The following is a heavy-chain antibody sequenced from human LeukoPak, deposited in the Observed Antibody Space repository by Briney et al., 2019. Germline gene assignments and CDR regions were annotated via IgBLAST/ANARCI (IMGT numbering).Heavy chain of an antibody. V-gene: IGHV3-21*01. Sequence: GGSLRLSCAASGFTFSSYSMNWVRQAPGKGLEWVSSISSSSSYIYYADSVKGRFTISRDNAKNSLYLQMNSLRDEDTAVYYCARADRDGNKRFLDWGQGTLVTVSS. CDR3: ARADRDGNKRFLD. CDR1: GFTFSSYS. J-gene: IGHJ4*02. D-gene: IGHD5-24*01. CDR2: ISSSSSYI.